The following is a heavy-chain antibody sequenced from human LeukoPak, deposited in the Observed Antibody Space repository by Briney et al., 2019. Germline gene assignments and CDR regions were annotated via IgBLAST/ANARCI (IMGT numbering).Heavy chain of an antibody. Sequence: ASVKVSCMASGYTFTSYYMHWVRQAPGQGLEWMGIINPSGGSTSYAQKFQGRVTMTRDTSTSTVYMELSSLRSEDTAVYYCARVDYDSSGYQNQGDYWGQGTLVTVSS. V-gene: IGHV1-46*01. J-gene: IGHJ4*02. CDR1: GYTFTSYY. CDR3: ARVDYDSSGYQNQGDY. CDR2: INPSGGST. D-gene: IGHD3-22*01.